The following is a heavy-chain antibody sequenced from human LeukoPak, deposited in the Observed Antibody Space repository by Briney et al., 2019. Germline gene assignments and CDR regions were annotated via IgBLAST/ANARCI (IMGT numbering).Heavy chain of an antibody. CDR1: GFIFSNYD. CDR3: ARGTNTHFDY. CDR2: IGTAGDT. Sequence: PGGSLRLSCAASGFIFSNYDMHWVRHATGKGLEWVSAIGTAGDTYYPGSVRGRFTMSRENAKNSLYLQMNSLTAGDTAVYYCARGTNTHFDYWGQGIPVTVSS. D-gene: IGHD1-7*01. J-gene: IGHJ4*02. V-gene: IGHV3-13*04.